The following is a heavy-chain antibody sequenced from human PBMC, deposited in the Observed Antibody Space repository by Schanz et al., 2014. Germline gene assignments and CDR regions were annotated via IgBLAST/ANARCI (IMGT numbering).Heavy chain of an antibody. J-gene: IGHJ5*02. V-gene: IGHV1-18*01. CDR1: GYTFSSYG. D-gene: IGHD2-2*01. CDR3: ARDRRRYCSTASCLHDNWFDP. CDR2: ITAYNGDT. Sequence: QVQLVQSGAEVKKPGASVKVSCKASGYTFSSYGITWVRQAPGQGLEWMGWITAYNGDTNYALKLQGRVTMTTDTSTGTAYMELRSLRSDDTAVYYCARDRRRYCSTASCLHDNWFDPWGQGTLVIVSS.